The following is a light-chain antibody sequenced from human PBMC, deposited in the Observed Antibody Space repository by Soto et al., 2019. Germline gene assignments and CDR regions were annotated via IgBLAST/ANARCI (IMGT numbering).Light chain of an antibody. CDR3: SSYTTSSTRL. J-gene: IGLJ2*01. Sequence: QSALTQPASVSGSPGQSITISCTGTSSDVGDYNYVSWYQQHPGKVPKLIIYEVSNRPSGISNRFSGSKSGNTASLTISWLQAEDEADYYCSSYTTSSTRLFGGGTKVTVL. V-gene: IGLV2-14*01. CDR2: EVS. CDR1: SSDVGDYNY.